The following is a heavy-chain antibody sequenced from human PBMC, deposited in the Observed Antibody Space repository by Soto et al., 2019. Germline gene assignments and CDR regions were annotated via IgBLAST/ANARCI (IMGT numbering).Heavy chain of an antibody. CDR3: ARGRYCLTGRCFPNWFDS. Sequence: PSAPLSLTCSVSGDSISNLDYFWPWIRQPPGQALEYIGYIYKSATTYYNPSFESRVAISVDTSKSQFSLNVTSVTAADTAVYFCARGRYCLTGRCFPNWFDSWGQGALVT. CDR2: IYKSATT. V-gene: IGHV4-30-4*01. CDR1: GDSISNLDYF. D-gene: IGHD7-27*01. J-gene: IGHJ5*01.